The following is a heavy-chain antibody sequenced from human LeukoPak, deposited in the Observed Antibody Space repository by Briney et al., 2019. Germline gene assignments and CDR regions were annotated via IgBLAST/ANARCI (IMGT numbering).Heavy chain of an antibody. CDR3: ARVGTWELQRVFDF. V-gene: IGHV3-7*01. J-gene: IGHJ4*02. D-gene: IGHD1-26*01. Sequence: GGSLRLSCATFGFAFSDYWMTWVRQVPGKGLEWVANINREGNEKYYVDSVKGRFTISRDNAKNSVDLQMNSLRVEDTAVYYCARVGTWELQRVFDFWGQGTLVTVSS. CDR1: GFAFSDYW. CDR2: INREGNEK.